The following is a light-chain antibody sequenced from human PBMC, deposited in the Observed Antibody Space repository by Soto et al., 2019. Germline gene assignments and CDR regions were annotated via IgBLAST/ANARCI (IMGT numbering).Light chain of an antibody. CDR1: SSDVGGYNY. V-gene: IGLV2-14*01. CDR2: EVS. CDR3: SPYRDTNNLV. Sequence: QSVLTQPASVSGSPGQSITISCTGTSSDVGGYNYVSWYQHHPGKAPKLMIYEVSNRPSGVSNRFSGSKSGNTASLTISGLQAEDEADYYCSPYRDTNNLVFGIGTKVTVL. J-gene: IGLJ1*01.